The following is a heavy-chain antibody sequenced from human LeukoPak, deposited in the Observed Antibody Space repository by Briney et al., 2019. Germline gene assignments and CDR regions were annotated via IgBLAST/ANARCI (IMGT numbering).Heavy chain of an antibody. CDR3: ARGRTYYDSSGPYDAFDI. CDR2: MSYRGST. D-gene: IGHD3-22*01. V-gene: IGHV4-59*01. Sequence: PSETLSLTCTVSGGSISSYYWNWIRQPPGKGLEWIAYMSYRGSTNYNPSLKSRITISIDTSKNQFSLKLSSVTAADTAVYYCARGRTYYDSSGPYDAFDIWGQGTMVTVSS. J-gene: IGHJ3*02. CDR1: GGSISSYY.